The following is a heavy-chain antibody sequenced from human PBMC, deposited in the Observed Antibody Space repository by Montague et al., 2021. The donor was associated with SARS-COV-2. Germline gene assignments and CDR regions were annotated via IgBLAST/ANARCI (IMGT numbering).Heavy chain of an antibody. CDR2: IYYSGGT. Sequence: SETLSLTCTVSGDSISNYYWSWIRRPPGKGLEWLGYIYYSGGTNXNPSLKSRVTISVDTSKNQFSLRLSSVTAADTAVYYCARLPYILPGYAYFDFWGQGSLVIVSS. CDR3: ARLPYILPGYAYFDF. D-gene: IGHD3-9*01. CDR1: GDSISNYY. V-gene: IGHV4-59*08. J-gene: IGHJ4*02.